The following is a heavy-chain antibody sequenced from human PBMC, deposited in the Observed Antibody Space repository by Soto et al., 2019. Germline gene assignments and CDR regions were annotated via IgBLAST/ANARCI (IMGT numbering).Heavy chain of an antibody. D-gene: IGHD2-15*01. CDR2: IYYSGST. CDR3: AGDPGYCSGGSCYPTRFDP. V-gene: IGHV4-61*01. CDR1: GGPVSSGSYY. Sequence: PSETLSLTCTVSGGPVSSGSYYWSWIRQPPGKGLEWIGYIYYSGSTNYNPSLKSRVTISVDTSKNQFSLKLSSVTAADTAVYYCAGDPGYCSGGSCYPTRFDPWGQGTLVTVSS. J-gene: IGHJ5*02.